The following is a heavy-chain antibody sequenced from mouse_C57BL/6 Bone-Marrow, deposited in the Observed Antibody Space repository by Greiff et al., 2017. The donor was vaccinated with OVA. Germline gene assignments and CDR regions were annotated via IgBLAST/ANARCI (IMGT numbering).Heavy chain of an antibody. CDR3: ARSGYGYDEDWYFDV. CDR2: IDPSDSET. J-gene: IGHJ1*03. V-gene: IGHV1-52*01. D-gene: IGHD2-2*01. CDR1: GYTFTSYW. Sequence: VKLQESGAELVRPGSSVKLSCKASGYTFTSYWMHWVKQRPIQGLEWIGNIDPSDSETHYNQKFKDKATLTVDKSSSTAYMQLSSLTSEDSAVYYCARSGYGYDEDWYFDVWGTGTTVTVSS.